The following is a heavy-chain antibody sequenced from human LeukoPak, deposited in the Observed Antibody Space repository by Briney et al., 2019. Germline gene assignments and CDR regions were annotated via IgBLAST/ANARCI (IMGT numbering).Heavy chain of an antibody. V-gene: IGHV4-39*01. D-gene: IGHD2-15*01. CDR1: GGSISSSSYY. J-gene: IGHJ4*02. Sequence: SETLSLTCTVSGGSISSSSYYWGWIRQPPGKGLEWNGSIYYSGSTYYNPSLKRRVTISVDTSKNRFSLKLSSMTAADTAVYYCARQDCSGGSCPFDYWGQGTLVTVSS. CDR2: IYYSGST. CDR3: ARQDCSGGSCPFDY.